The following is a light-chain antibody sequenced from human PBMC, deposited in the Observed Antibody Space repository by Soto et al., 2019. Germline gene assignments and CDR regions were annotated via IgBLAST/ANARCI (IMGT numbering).Light chain of an antibody. CDR1: SSNIGAGYD. V-gene: IGLV1-40*01. CDR2: GYT. Sequence: QSVLTQPPSVSGAPRQRVTISCTGSSSNIGAGYDVHWYQQLPGTAPKLLIYGYTNRPSGVPGRFSGSKSGTSASLAITGLQAEDEADYYCQSYDSSLSAYVFGTGTKVTVL. J-gene: IGLJ1*01. CDR3: QSYDSSLSAYV.